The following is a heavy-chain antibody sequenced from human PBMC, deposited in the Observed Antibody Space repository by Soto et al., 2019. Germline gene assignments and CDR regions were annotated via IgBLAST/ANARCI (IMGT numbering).Heavy chain of an antibody. V-gene: IGHV4-34*01. CDR2: INHSGST. D-gene: IGHD2-8*01. CDR3: ARGTPYCTNGVCYGAPFDY. CDR1: GGSFSRYY. Sequence: SETLSLTCAVCGGSFSRYYWSWIRQPPGKGLELIGEINHSGSTNYNPSLKSRVTISVDTSKNQFSLKLSSVTAADTAVYYCARGTPYCTNGVCYGAPFDYWGQGTLVTVSS. J-gene: IGHJ4*02.